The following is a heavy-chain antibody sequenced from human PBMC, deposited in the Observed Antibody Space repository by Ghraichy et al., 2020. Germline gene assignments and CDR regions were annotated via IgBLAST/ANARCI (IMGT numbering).Heavy chain of an antibody. V-gene: IGHV3-21*01. Sequence: GALNISCAASGFTFSSYSMNWVRQAPGKGLEWVSSISSSSSYIYYADSVKGRFTISRDNAKNSLYLQMNSLRAEDTAVYYCARDKEGYSSSSFDYWGQGTLVTVSS. CDR1: GFTFSSYS. CDR3: ARDKEGYSSSSFDY. J-gene: IGHJ4*02. CDR2: ISSSSSYI. D-gene: IGHD6-6*01.